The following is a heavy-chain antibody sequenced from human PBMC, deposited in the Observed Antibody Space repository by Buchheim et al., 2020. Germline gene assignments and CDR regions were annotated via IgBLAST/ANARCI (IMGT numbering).Heavy chain of an antibody. CDR2: ISYAGSNK. CDR1: GLTFSSYA. V-gene: IGHV3-30*04. Sequence: QVQLVESGGGVVQPGRSLRLSCAASGLTFSSYAMHWVRQAPGKGLEWVAVISYAGSNKYYADSVKGRFTISRDNSKNTLYLQMNSLRAEDSAMYYCARDGGDIIVVVASMGGYFDYWGQGTL. D-gene: IGHD2-15*01. CDR3: ARDGGDIIVVVASMGGYFDY. J-gene: IGHJ4*02.